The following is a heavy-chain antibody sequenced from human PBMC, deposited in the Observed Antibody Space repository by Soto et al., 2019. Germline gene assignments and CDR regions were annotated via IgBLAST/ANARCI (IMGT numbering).Heavy chain of an antibody. D-gene: IGHD1-26*01. V-gene: IGHV3-30-3*01. CDR3: AKGVGSYYFDY. CDR1: GFTFSRYP. Sequence: QVQLVESGGGVVQPGRSLRLSCAASGFTFSRYPMYWVRQAPGKGLEWVAVITYDGNNKYYADSVKGRFTISRDNAKNTQSLKMNNRRPEDTAVYYCAKGVGSYYFDYWGQGTLVTVSS. CDR2: ITYDGNNK. J-gene: IGHJ4*02.